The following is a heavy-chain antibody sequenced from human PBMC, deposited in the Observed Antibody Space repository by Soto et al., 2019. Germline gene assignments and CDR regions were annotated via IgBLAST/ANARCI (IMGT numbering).Heavy chain of an antibody. D-gene: IGHD6-19*01. Sequence: EVQLLESGGGLVQPGGSLRLSCAASGFTFSSYALSWVRPAPGKGLEWVSAISGSGGSTYYADSVKGRFTISRDNSKNTLYLQMNRLRAEDTAVYYCAKDLGDSSGWYLYWGQGTLVTVSS. J-gene: IGHJ4*02. CDR2: ISGSGGST. CDR3: AKDLGDSSGWYLY. CDR1: GFTFSSYA. V-gene: IGHV3-23*01.